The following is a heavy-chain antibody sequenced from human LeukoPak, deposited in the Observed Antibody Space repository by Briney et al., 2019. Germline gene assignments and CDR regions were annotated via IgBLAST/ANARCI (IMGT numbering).Heavy chain of an antibody. CDR1: GASVSSNSYH. Sequence: SETLSLTCTVSGASVSSNSYHWSWNRQAPGKGLEWIGHSGNSDYKPSLKSRITISTDTSNNHFSLNLVSVTAADTAVYYCATYYVGAGGRGHWGPGTLVTVSS. D-gene: IGHD3-16*01. J-gene: IGHJ4*02. V-gene: IGHV4-61*03. CDR3: ATYYVGAGGRGH. CDR2: HSGNS.